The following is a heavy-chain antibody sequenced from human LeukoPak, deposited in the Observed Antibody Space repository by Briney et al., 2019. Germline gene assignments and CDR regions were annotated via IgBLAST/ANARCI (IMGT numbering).Heavy chain of an antibody. V-gene: IGHV1-69*05. Sequence: SVKVSRKASVCTFSSYAINCVRQATGQGLEWMGEMIPIFGSANYAQKFQGRVTNTTDESTSTAYMELSSLRSEDTAVYYCARAASTGTFDYYYYYMDVWGKGTTVTVSS. D-gene: IGHD1-1*01. J-gene: IGHJ6*03. CDR1: VCTFSSYA. CDR3: ARAASTGTFDYYYYYMDV. CDR2: MIPIFGSA.